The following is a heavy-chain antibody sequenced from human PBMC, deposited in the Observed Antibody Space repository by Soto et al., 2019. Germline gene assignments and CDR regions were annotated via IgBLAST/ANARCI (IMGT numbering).Heavy chain of an antibody. J-gene: IGHJ4*02. CDR1: GFTFDDYA. CDR2: ISWNSGSI. V-gene: IGHV3-9*01. CDR3: AKGGQLLTEGGGY. Sequence: EVQLVESGGGLVQPGRSLRLSCAASGFTFDDYAMHWVRQAPGKGLEWVSGISWNSGSIGYADSVKGRFTISRDNAKNSLYLQINSLRPEDTALYYCAKGGQLLTEGGGYCGQGTLVTVSS. D-gene: IGHD2-2*01.